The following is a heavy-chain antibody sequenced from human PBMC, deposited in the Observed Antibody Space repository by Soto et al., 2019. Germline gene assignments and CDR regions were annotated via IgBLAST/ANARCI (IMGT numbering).Heavy chain of an antibody. J-gene: IGHJ4*02. V-gene: IGHV2-5*01. Sequence: SGPTLVNPTQTLTLTCTFSGFSLSTSGVGVGWIRQPPGKALEWLALIYWNDDKRYSPSLKSRLTITKDTSKNQVVLTMTNMDPVDTATYYCAHNFSPPMVPPYYFDYWGQGTLVTVSS. D-gene: IGHD3-10*01. CDR2: IYWNDDK. CDR1: GFSLSTSGVG. CDR3: AHNFSPPMVPPYYFDY.